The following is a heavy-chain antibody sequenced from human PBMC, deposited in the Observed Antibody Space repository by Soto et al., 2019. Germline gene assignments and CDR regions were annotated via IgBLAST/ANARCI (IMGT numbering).Heavy chain of an antibody. CDR2: IIPILGIA. D-gene: IGHD5-12*01. CDR3: ARGYSGYEYQSRVYYYSMDV. V-gene: IGHV1-69*02. Sequence: QVQLVQSGAEVKKPGSSVKVSCKASGGTFSSYTISWVRQAPGQGLEWMGRIIPILGIANYAQKFQGRVTITTDKSTSTAYMELSSLRSEDTAVYNCARGYSGYEYQSRVYYYSMDVWGQGTTVTV. CDR1: GGTFSSYT. J-gene: IGHJ6*02.